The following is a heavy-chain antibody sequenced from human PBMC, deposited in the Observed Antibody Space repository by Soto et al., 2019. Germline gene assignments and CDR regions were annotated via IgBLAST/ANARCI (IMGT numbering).Heavy chain of an antibody. CDR1: GFTFSTYA. CDR2: ISSNGIST. V-gene: IGHV3-64*01. Sequence: GGSLRLSCAASGFTFSTYAMDWVRQAPGKGLEYVSAISSNGISTFYANSVKGRFTISRDNSKNTLYLQMGSLGPEDMAIYYCARIGVRSSSDYWGRGTLVTVSS. CDR3: ARIGVRSSSDY. J-gene: IGHJ4*02. D-gene: IGHD6-6*01.